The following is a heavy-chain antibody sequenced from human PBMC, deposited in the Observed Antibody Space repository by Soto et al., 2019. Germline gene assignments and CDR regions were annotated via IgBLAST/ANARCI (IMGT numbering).Heavy chain of an antibody. Sequence: SVKVSCKASGGTFRSYAISWVRQAPGQGLEWMGGIIPLFGTTNYAQKFQGRATITADDATRTASMELSSLRSEDTAIYYCATNNRASYHFDYWGQGTLVTVSS. CDR3: ATNNRASYHFDY. J-gene: IGHJ4*02. D-gene: IGHD3-16*02. V-gene: IGHV1-69*13. CDR1: GGTFRSYA. CDR2: IIPLFGTT.